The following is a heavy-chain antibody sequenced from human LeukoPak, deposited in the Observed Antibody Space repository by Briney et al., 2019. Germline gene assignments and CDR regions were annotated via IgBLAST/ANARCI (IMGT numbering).Heavy chain of an antibody. CDR2: INHNGNVN. V-gene: IGHV3-7*03. D-gene: IGHD5-12*01. CDR3: AKDLSGSLYGGYEGYFDY. Sequence: QTRGSLRLSCAASGFTFSSYWMNWARQAPGKGLEWVASINHNGNVNYYVDSVKGRFTISRDNAKNSLYLQMNSLRAEDTAVYYCAKDLSGSLYGGYEGYFDYWGQGTLVTVSS. CDR1: GFTFSSYW. J-gene: IGHJ4*02.